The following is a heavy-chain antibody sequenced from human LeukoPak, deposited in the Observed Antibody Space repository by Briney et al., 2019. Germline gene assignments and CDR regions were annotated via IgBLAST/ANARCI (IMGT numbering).Heavy chain of an antibody. CDR2: IYYSGST. J-gene: IGHJ4*02. Sequence: PSETLSLTSTVSGGSISSSSYYWGWVRQPPGTGLEWIGCIYYSGSTYYNPSLKSRITISVDTSKNQFSLKLSSVTAADTAVYYCARERASFDYWGQGTLVTVSS. CDR3: ARERASFDY. V-gene: IGHV4-39*07. CDR1: GGSISSSSYY.